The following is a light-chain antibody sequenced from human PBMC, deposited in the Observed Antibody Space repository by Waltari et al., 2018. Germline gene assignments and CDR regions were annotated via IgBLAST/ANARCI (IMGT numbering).Light chain of an antibody. CDR2: KVS. Sequence: DVVMTQSPLSLPVTLGQPASISCKSSQSLVHSDGNTYLNWFHQRPGQSPRRLIYKVSNRDSGGPDRFSGRGSGTDFTLKISRVEAEDVGVYYCMQSIHWPWTFGQGTKVEIK. V-gene: IGKV2-30*02. J-gene: IGKJ1*01. CDR3: MQSIHWPWT. CDR1: QSLVHSDGNTY.